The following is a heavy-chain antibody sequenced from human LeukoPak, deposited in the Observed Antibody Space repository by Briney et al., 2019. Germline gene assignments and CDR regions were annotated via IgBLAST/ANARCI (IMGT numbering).Heavy chain of an antibody. Sequence: GESLKISCKGSGYSFSSYRIGWVRQMPGKGLEWMGIIYPGDSDTRYSPSFQGQVTISADKSISTAYLQWSSLKASDTAMYYCARRRDSSSWGNAFDIWGQGTMVTVSS. CDR2: IYPGDSDT. J-gene: IGHJ3*02. V-gene: IGHV5-51*01. CDR3: ARRRDSSSWGNAFDI. D-gene: IGHD6-13*01. CDR1: GYSFSSYR.